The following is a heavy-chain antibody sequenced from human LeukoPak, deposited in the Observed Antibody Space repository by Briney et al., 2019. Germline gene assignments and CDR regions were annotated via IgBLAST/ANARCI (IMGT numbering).Heavy chain of an antibody. CDR1: GYTFTSNA. V-gene: IGHV1-3*01. D-gene: IGHD3-22*01. Sequence: ASVKVSCKTSGYTFTSNAMHWVRQAPGQRLEWMGWINGGNGNTKYSQNFQGRVTFARDTSASTAYMELNSLRSEDTSVYYCARAWIYYDGSGYYDYWGQGTLVTVSS. CDR2: INGGNGNT. J-gene: IGHJ4*02. CDR3: ARAWIYYDGSGYYDY.